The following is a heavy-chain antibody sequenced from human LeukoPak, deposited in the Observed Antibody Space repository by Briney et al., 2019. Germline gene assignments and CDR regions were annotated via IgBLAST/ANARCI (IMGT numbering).Heavy chain of an antibody. CDR1: GYTFTSYA. J-gene: IGHJ5*02. CDR2: INAGNGNT. D-gene: IGHD3-16*02. V-gene: IGHV1-3*01. CDR3: AGDSSIMITFGGVIVENWFDP. Sequence: GASVKVSCKASGYTFTSYAMHWVRQAPGQGLEWMGWINAGNGNTKYSQKFQGRVTITRDTSASTAYMELSSLRSEDTAVYYCAGDSSIMITFGGVIVENWFDPWGQGTLVTVSS.